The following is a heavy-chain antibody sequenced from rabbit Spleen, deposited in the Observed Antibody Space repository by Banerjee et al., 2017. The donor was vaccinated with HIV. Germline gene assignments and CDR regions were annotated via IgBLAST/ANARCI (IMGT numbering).Heavy chain of an antibody. Sequence: EESGGDLVKPEGSLTLTCTASGFSFSSSDWICWVRQAPGKGLEWIACIGTGSSGVTYYASWAKSRFTISQTSSTTVTLQMTSLTAADTATYFCAREYVNTFNLWGPGTLVTVS. V-gene: IGHV1S45*01. CDR1: GFSFSSSDW. CDR2: IGTGSSGVT. J-gene: IGHJ4*01. CDR3: AREYVNTFNL. D-gene: IGHD1-1*01.